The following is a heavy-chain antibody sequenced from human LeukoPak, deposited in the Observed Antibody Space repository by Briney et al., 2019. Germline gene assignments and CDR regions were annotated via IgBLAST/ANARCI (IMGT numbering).Heavy chain of an antibody. CDR1: GFTFSSYA. CDR3: ARGSGYYDSSGFRPLYYFDY. D-gene: IGHD3-22*01. V-gene: IGHV3-23*01. J-gene: IGHJ4*02. CDR2: ISGSGGST. Sequence: QSGGSLRLSCAASGFTFSSYAMHRVRQAPGKGLEWVSAISGSGGSTYYADSVKGRFTISRDNSKNTLYLQMNRLRPEDTAVYYCARGSGYYDSSGFRPLYYFDYWGQGTLVTVSS.